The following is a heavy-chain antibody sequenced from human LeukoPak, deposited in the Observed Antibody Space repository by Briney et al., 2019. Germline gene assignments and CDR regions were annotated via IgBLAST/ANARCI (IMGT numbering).Heavy chain of an antibody. V-gene: IGHV1-69*04. J-gene: IGHJ2*01. CDR3: ARAGGVVTVLRYFDL. D-gene: IGHD4-23*01. CDR1: GGTFSSYA. Sequence: ASVKVSFKASGGTFSSYAISWVRQAPGQGLEWMGRIIPILGIANYAQKFQGRVTITADKSTSTAYMELSSLRSEETAVYYCARAGGVVTVLRYFDLWGRGTLVTVSS. CDR2: IIPILGIA.